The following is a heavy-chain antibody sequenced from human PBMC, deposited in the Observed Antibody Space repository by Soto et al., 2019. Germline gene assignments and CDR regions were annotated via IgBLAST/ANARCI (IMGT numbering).Heavy chain of an antibody. J-gene: IGHJ3*01. V-gene: IGHV1-3*01. Sequence: ASVKVSCKASGYSFTSYAMHWVRQAPGQRLEWMGWIDGGSGNTEYPQKFQGRLTFTRDTSASTAYMELSSLRYEDTAVYYCASAFIAIIREIYDAFDLWGQGTMVTVSS. D-gene: IGHD3-10*01. CDR2: IDGGSGNT. CDR1: GYSFTSYA. CDR3: ASAFIAIIREIYDAFDL.